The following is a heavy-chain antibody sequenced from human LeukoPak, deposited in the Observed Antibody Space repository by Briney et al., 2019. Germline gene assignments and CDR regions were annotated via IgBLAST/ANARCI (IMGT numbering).Heavy chain of an antibody. V-gene: IGHV4-59*01. Sequence: PSETLSLTCTVSGGSIISYYWSWIRQPPGKGLEWIGYIYYSGSTNYNPSLKSRVTISVNTSKNQFSLKLSSLTAADTAVYYGARGWAFGDYYYMDVWGKGTTVTVSS. D-gene: IGHD3-10*01. CDR3: ARGWAFGDYYYMDV. J-gene: IGHJ6*03. CDR1: GGSIISYY. CDR2: IYYSGST.